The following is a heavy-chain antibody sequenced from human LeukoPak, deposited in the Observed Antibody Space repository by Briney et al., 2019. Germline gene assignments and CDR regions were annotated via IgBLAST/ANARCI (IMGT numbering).Heavy chain of an antibody. CDR1: GYTFTGYY. CDR2: VNPNSGGT. V-gene: IGHV1-2*02. D-gene: IGHD4-17*01. Sequence: ASVKVSCKASGYTFTGYYMHWVRQAPGQGLEWMGWVNPNSGGTNYAQKFQGRVTMTRDTSISTAYMELSRLRSDDTAVYYCARGYGDYVHWFDPWGQGTLVTVSS. CDR3: ARGYGDYVHWFDP. J-gene: IGHJ5*02.